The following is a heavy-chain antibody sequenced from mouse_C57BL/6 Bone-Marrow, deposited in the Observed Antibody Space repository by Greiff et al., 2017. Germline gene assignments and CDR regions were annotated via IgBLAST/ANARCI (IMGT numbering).Heavy chain of an antibody. CDR2: IDPSDSYT. V-gene: IGHV1-69*01. J-gene: IGHJ4*01. D-gene: IGHD1-1*01. CDR3: ATVLLLFYAMDY. CDR1: GYTFTSYW. Sequence: QVQLQQPGAELVMPGASVKLSCKASGYTFTSYWMHWVKQRPGQGLEWIGEIDPSDSYTNYNQKFKGKSTLTVDKSSSTAYMQLSSLTSEDSAVYYCATVLLLFYAMDYWGQGTSVTVSS.